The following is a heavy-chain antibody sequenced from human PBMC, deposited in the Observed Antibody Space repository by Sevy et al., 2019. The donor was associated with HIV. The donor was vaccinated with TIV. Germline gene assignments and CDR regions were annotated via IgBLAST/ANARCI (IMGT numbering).Heavy chain of an antibody. CDR2: IWYDGTKK. V-gene: IGHV3-33*01. CDR3: ARDKFRSPFGSESHGMDV. D-gene: IGHD3-10*01. CDR1: GFTFNSYG. Sequence: GGSLRLSCAASGFTFNSYGMNWVRQAPGKGLEWVAVIWYDGTKKYYADSVRGRFTISRDNAKNTLYLQMNSLRAEDTAVFYCARDKFRSPFGSESHGMDVWGQGTTVTVSS. J-gene: IGHJ6*02.